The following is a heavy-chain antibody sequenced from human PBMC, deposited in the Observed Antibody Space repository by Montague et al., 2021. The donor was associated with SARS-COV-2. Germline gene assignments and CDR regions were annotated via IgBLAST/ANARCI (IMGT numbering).Heavy chain of an antibody. CDR2: IYYSWST. V-gene: IGHV4-59*01. CDR3: ASPGGYCTGGSCYYGY. Sequence: SETLSLTCSVSGGSISTYYWSWIRQPPWKGLELIGYIYYSWSTRYNPSLKSRVPISIDTSTTQFSLELSSVTAADMAVYYCASPGGYCTGGSCYYGYWGQGALVTVSS. J-gene: IGHJ4*02. D-gene: IGHD2-15*01. CDR1: GGSISTYY.